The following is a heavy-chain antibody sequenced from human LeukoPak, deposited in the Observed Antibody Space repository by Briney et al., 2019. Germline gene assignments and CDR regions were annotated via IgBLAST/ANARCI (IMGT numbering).Heavy chain of an antibody. CDR2: IGISSGPL. CDR1: GFTFNNYA. Sequence: PGGSLRLSCAASGFTFNNYAMNWVRQTPGGRLEWVSFIGISSGPLLYADSVKGRFTISRDNAKASVYLQMNRLRAEDTAVYYCARAKGYTSSYSFDFWGQGIKVTVSS. D-gene: IGHD3-10*01. CDR3: ARAKGYTSSYSFDF. V-gene: IGHV3-48*04. J-gene: IGHJ4*02.